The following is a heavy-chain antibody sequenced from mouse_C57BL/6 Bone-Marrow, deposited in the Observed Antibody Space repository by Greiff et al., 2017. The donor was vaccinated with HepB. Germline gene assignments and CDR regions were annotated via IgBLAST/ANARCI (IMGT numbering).Heavy chain of an antibody. V-gene: IGHV5-4*01. D-gene: IGHD1-1*01. CDR2: ISDGGSYT. J-gene: IGHJ3*01. CDR3: ASHYSGSSHLAWFAY. CDR1: GFTFSSYA. Sequence: EVQLVESGGGLVKPGGSLKLSCAASGFTFSSYAMSWVRQTPEKRLEWVATISDGGSYTYYPDNVKGRLTISRDNAKNNLYLQISHLKSEDTAMYYCASHYSGSSHLAWFAYWGQGTLVTVSA.